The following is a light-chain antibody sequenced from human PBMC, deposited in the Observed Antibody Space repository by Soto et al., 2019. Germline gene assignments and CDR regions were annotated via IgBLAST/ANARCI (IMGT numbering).Light chain of an antibody. CDR2: GAS. V-gene: IGKV1-27*01. Sequence: DIQLTQSPSSLSASVGDRITITCRPSQDIGHYFAWYQQKPGKTPKLLIYGASTLQSGVPTRFSGSRSGTDFKLTISSLLPEDVATYYCQKYYFAPLTFGGGTKVEIK. CDR3: QKYYFAPLT. CDR1: QDIGHY. J-gene: IGKJ4*01.